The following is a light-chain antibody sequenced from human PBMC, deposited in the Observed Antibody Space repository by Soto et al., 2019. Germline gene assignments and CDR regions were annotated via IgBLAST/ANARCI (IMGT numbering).Light chain of an antibody. CDR3: CSYAGTYTWI. CDR2: DVT. Sequence: QSVLTQPRSVSGSPGQSVTISCTGASNNVGGYNYVSWYQHHPGKVPQLIMYDVTKRPSGVPDRVSGAKSGNTASLTISGLQVEDEADYYCCSYAGTYTWIFGGGSKLTVL. V-gene: IGLV2-11*01. CDR1: SNNVGGYNY. J-gene: IGLJ2*01.